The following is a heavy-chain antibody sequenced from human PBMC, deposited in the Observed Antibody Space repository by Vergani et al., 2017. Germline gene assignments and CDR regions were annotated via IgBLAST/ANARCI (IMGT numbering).Heavy chain of an antibody. CDR1: GFTFDDYA. V-gene: IGHV3-43D*04. CDR3: AKDTGYGSGSYYPFEIDY. CDR2: ISWDGGST. D-gene: IGHD3-10*01. J-gene: IGHJ4*02. Sequence: EVQLVESGGGLVKPGGSLRLSCAASGFTFDDYAMHWVRQAPGKGLEWVSLISWDGGSTYYADSVKGRFTISRDNSKNSLYLQMNSLRAEDTALYYCAKDTGYGSGSYYPFEIDYWGQGTLVTVSS.